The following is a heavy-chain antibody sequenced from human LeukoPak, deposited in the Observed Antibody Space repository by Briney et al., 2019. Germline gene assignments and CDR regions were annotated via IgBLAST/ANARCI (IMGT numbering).Heavy chain of an antibody. CDR1: GFTFRRYG. D-gene: IGHD6-19*01. CDR2: ISASGGST. J-gene: IGHJ3*02. Sequence: GGSPRLSCVASGFTFRRYGMSWVRQAPGKGLEWVSAISASGGSTYYGDSVKGRFTISRDNSKNTLYLQMNSLRAEDTAVYYCAKDKGSGWYADAFDIWGQGTMVTVSS. CDR3: AKDKGSGWYADAFDI. V-gene: IGHV3-23*01.